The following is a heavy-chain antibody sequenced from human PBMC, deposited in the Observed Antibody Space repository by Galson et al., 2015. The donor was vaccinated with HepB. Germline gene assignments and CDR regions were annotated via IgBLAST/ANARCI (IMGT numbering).Heavy chain of an antibody. J-gene: IGHJ4*02. Sequence: SLRLSCAASGFTFSIYWMMWVRQAPGKGLEWVANIKEDGTEKYHVNSVKGRFTISRDYAKNSLYLQMNTMGVEDTAVYYCVRELEGGPDYLGQGTLVTVAS. CDR1: GFTFSIYW. D-gene: IGHD1-26*01. CDR3: VRELEGGPDY. CDR2: IKEDGTEK. V-gene: IGHV3-7*01.